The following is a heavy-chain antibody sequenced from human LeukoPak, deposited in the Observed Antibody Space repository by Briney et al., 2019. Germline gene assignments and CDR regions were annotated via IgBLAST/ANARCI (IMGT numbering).Heavy chain of an antibody. CDR2: ISYDGSNK. V-gene: IGHV3-30-3*01. CDR3: AREEGYSGSHSFDY. J-gene: IGHJ4*02. Sequence: GGSLRLSCAASGFTFSSYWMHWVRQAPGKGLEWVAVISYDGSNKYYADSVKGRFTISRDDSKNTLYLQMNSLRAEDTAVYYCAREEGYSGSHSFDYWGQGTLVTVSS. D-gene: IGHD1-26*01. CDR1: GFTFSSYW.